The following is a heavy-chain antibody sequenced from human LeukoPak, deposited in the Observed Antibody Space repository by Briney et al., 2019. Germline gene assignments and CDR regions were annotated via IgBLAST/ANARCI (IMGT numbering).Heavy chain of an antibody. Sequence: GGSLRLSCTASGFTFSSYAMNWVRQAPGKGLEWVSYISISSSTIYYADSVKGRSTISRDNAKNSLYLQMNSLRAEDTAVYYCAREAAPWGQGTLVTVSS. V-gene: IGHV3-48*01. CDR3: AREAAP. J-gene: IGHJ4*02. CDR1: GFTFSSYA. D-gene: IGHD6-13*01. CDR2: ISISSSTI.